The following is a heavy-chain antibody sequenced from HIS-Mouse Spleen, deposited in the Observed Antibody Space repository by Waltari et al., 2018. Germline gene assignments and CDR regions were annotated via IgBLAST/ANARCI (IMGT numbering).Heavy chain of an antibody. CDR1: GFTFSSYW. CDR2: IKQEGSEK. J-gene: IGHJ6*02. CDR3: ARDRLAARYYYYGMDV. V-gene: IGHV3-7*01. D-gene: IGHD6-6*01. Sequence: CAASGFTFSSYWMSWVRPAPGKGLEWVANIKQEGSEKYYVDSVKGRFTISRDNAKNSLYLQMNSLRAEDTAVYYCARDRLAARYYYYGMDVWGQGTTVTVSS.